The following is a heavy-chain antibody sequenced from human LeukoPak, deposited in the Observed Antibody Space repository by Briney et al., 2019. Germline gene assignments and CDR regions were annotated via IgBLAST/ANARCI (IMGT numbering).Heavy chain of an antibody. V-gene: IGHV1-18*01. CDR1: GYTFTTYA. J-gene: IGHJ4*02. Sequence: ASVKVSCKASGYTFTTYAVSWVRQAPGQGLEWMGWISAYNGNTNYAQKLQGRVTMTTDTSTSTAYMELRSLRSDDTAVYYCARKARGEYDYWGQGTLVTVSS. CDR2: ISAYNGNT. D-gene: IGHD3-10*01. CDR3: ARKARGEYDY.